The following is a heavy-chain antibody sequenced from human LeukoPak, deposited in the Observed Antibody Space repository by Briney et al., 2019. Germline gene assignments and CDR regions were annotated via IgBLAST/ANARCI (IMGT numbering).Heavy chain of an antibody. Sequence: GESLKSSCKASGYIFTTFWIGWVGQVPGKGREWMGIIYPGGSDARYSPSIQGQVTISADKSISTAYLQWSSLKASDTAMYYCATRGRYGSGSYYSGRMFDYWGQGTLVTVSS. D-gene: IGHD3-10*01. CDR1: GYIFTTFW. CDR2: IYPGGSDA. J-gene: IGHJ4*02. V-gene: IGHV5-51*01. CDR3: ATRGRYGSGSYYSGRMFDY.